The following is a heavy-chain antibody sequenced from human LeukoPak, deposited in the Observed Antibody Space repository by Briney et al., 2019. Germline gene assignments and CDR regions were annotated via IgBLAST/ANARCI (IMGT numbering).Heavy chain of an antibody. CDR1: GFTFSNYW. Sequence: GGSLRLSCAASGFTFSNYWINWVRQAPGKGLEWVANIKQDGSEKYYVDSVKGRFTISRDNAKNSLYLQMNSLRAEDTAVYYCARVRGSYYDSRVNAFDIWGQGTMVTVSS. CDR2: IKQDGSEK. D-gene: IGHD3-22*01. CDR3: ARVRGSYYDSRVNAFDI. V-gene: IGHV3-7*01. J-gene: IGHJ3*02.